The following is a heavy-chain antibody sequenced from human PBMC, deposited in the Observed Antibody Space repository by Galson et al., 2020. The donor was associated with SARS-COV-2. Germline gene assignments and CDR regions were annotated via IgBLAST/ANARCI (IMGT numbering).Heavy chain of an antibody. CDR3: ARDKGGTVTALFDY. J-gene: IGHJ4*02. CDR1: AYTFTGYY. V-gene: IGHV1-2*02. CDR2: INPNSGGT. D-gene: IGHD4-17*01. Sequence: ASVKVSCKASAYTFTGYYLHWVRQAPGQGLEWMGWINPNSGGTNYAQKFQGRVTMTRDASISTAYMELSRLRSDDTAVYYCARDKGGTVTALFDYWGQGALVIVSS.